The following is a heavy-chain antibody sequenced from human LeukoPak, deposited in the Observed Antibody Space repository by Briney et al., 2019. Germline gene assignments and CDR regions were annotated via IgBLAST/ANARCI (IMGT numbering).Heavy chain of an antibody. D-gene: IGHD4-23*01. CDR3: ARHGGYGGNQKAHFDY. J-gene: IGHJ4*02. CDR2: IYPGDSDT. CDR1: GYTFTTYW. Sequence: GESLQISCKGSGYTFTTYWIGWVRQVPGKGLEWMGIIYPGDSDTRYSPSFQGQVTISADKSISTAYLQWSSLKASDTAMYYCARHGGYGGNQKAHFDYWGQGTLVTVSS. V-gene: IGHV5-51*01.